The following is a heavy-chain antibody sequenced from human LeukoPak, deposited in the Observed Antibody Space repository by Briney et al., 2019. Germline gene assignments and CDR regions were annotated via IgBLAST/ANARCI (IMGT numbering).Heavy chain of an antibody. CDR2: IIPIFGAA. CDR3: ARVHLLRGVIIRGYFDY. J-gene: IGHJ4*02. Sequence: GASVTVSCKASGGTFSSYAISWVRQAPGQGLEWMGGIIPIFGAANYAQKFQGRVTITADESTSTAYMELSSLRSEDTAVYYCARVHLLRGVIIRGYFDYWGQGTLVTVSS. CDR1: GGTFSSYA. D-gene: IGHD3-10*01. V-gene: IGHV1-69*13.